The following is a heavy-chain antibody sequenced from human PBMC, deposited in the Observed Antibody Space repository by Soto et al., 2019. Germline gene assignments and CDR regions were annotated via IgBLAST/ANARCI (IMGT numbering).Heavy chain of an antibody. V-gene: IGHV3-21*01. CDR2: ISSTTNYI. Sequence: EVQLVQSGGGLVQPGGSLRLSCAASRFTFSNYALTWVRQAPGKGLEWVSTISSTTNYIYYADSMKGRFTVSRDNAKNSVYLEMNSLSAEDTALYYCARESEDLTSNFDYWGQGTLVTVSS. CDR3: ARESEDLTSNFDY. J-gene: IGHJ4*02. CDR1: RFTFSNYA.